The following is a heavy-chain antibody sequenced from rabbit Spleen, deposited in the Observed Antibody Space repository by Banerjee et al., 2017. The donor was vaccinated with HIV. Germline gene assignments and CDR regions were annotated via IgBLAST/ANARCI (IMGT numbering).Heavy chain of an antibody. D-gene: IGHD1-1*01. Sequence: QEQLVESGGGLVQPGGSLKLSCKASGFDFSTYGVNWVRQAPGKGLEWIGYIDPVFGIAVYASWVNGRFTISRDNAQNTLYLQLNSLTAADTATYFCARDTATSFSSYGMDLWGQGTLVTVS. V-gene: IGHV1S47*01. CDR3: ARDTATSFSSYGMDL. J-gene: IGHJ6*01. CDR2: IDPVFGIA. CDR1: GFDFSTYG.